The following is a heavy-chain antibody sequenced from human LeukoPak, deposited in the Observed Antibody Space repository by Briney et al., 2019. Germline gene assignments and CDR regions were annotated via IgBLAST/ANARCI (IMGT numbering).Heavy chain of an antibody. Sequence: SETLSLTCAVYGGSFSGYYWSWIRQPPGKGLEWIGEINHSGSTNYNPSLKSRVTISVDTSKNQFSLKLSSVTAADTAVYYCARLPRIAVAGYYYYMDVWGKGTTVTVSS. D-gene: IGHD6-19*01. CDR3: ARLPRIAVAGYYYYMDV. V-gene: IGHV4-34*01. CDR1: GGSFSGYY. J-gene: IGHJ6*03. CDR2: INHSGST.